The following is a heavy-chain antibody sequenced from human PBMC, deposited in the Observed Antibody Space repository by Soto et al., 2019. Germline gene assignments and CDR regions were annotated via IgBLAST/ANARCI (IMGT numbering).Heavy chain of an antibody. J-gene: IGHJ4*02. CDR2: IWYDGSNK. D-gene: IGHD1-26*01. CDR1: GFTFSSYG. Sequence: QVQLVESGGGVVQPGRSLRLSCAASGFTFSSYGMHWVRQAPGKGLEWVAVIWYDGSNKYYADSVKGRFTISRDNSKNTLYLQMNSLRAEDTAVYYCASEGGGGTPYYFDYWGQGTLVTVSS. CDR3: ASEGGGGTPYYFDY. V-gene: IGHV3-33*01.